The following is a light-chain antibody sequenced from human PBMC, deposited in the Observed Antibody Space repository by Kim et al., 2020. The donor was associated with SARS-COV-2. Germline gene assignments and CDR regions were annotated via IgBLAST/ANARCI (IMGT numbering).Light chain of an antibody. J-gene: IGKJ4*01. CDR3: QQRNNWPPAVT. CDR1: QSISIH. CDR2: DAS. Sequence: PGQGATHSCRASQSISIHLAWYQHNPGQAPRLLIYDASNRATGIPDRFSGSGSGTDFTRTIGSLEPEDFAVYYCQQRNNWPPAVTFGGGTKVDIK. V-gene: IGKV3-11*01.